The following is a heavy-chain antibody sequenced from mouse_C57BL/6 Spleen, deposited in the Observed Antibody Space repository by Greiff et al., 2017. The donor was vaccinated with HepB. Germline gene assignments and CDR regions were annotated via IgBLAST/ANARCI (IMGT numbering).Heavy chain of an antibody. CDR3: ARGTGRWFAY. CDR2: IYPGDGDT. D-gene: IGHD4-1*01. CDR1: GYAFSSSW. J-gene: IGHJ3*01. Sequence: QVQLKESGPELVKPGASVKISCKASGYAFSSSWMNWVKQRPGKGLEWIGRIYPGDGDTNYNGKFKGKATLTADKSSSTAYMQLSSLTSEDSAVYFCARGTGRWFAYWGQGTLVTVSA. V-gene: IGHV1-82*01.